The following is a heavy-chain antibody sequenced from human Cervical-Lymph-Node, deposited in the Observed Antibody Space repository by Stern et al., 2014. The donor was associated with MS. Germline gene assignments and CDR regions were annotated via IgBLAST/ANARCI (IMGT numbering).Heavy chain of an antibody. D-gene: IGHD3-3*01. Sequence: VQLVESGPGLVEPSGTLSLTCVVSGASISDGSWWSWVRQSPGKGLDWIAEILGSGSANSTPSLKSRFCMSVNKSKNQLSLKLTSVTAADTAVYFCVKNGYYSLDLWGQGTLVTVSS. CDR1: GASISDGSW. CDR2: ILGSGSA. CDR3: VKNGYYSLDL. V-gene: IGHV4-4*02. J-gene: IGHJ5*02.